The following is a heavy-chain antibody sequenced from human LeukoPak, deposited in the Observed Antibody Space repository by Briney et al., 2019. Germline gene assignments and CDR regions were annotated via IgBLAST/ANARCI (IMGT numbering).Heavy chain of an antibody. D-gene: IGHD1-26*01. V-gene: IGHV4-30-4*08. J-gene: IGHJ3*02. Sequence: PSETLSLTCTVSGGSISSGDYYWSWLRQPPGKGLEWIGYIYYSGSTYYNPSLKSRVTISVDTSKNQFSLKLSSVTAADTAVYYCASTGGSYLGDAFDIWGQGTMVTVSS. CDR3: ASTGGSYLGDAFDI. CDR2: IYYSGST. CDR1: GGSISSGDYY.